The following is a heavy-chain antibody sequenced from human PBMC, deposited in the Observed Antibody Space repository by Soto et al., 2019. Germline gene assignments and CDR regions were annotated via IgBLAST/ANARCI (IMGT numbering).Heavy chain of an antibody. D-gene: IGHD3-3*01. Sequence: GGSLRLSCAASGFTFSSYAMSWVRQAPGKGLEWVSAISGSGGSTYYADSVKGRFTISRDNSKNTLYLQMNSLRAEDTAVYYCAKVGRFLEWLSYFDYWGQGTLVTVSS. J-gene: IGHJ4*02. CDR2: ISGSGGST. CDR3: AKVGRFLEWLSYFDY. V-gene: IGHV3-23*01. CDR1: GFTFSSYA.